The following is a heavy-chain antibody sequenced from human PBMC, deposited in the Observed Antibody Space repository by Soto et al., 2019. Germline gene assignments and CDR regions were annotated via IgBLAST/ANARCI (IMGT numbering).Heavy chain of an antibody. J-gene: IGHJ6*02. Sequence: PSETLSLTCAVYGGSFSGYSWSWIRQPPGKGLEWIGEINHSGSTNYNPSLKSRVTISVDTSKNQFSLKLSSVTAAGTAVYYCARAVRYSSSAYYYYGMDVWGQGTTVTVSS. V-gene: IGHV4-34*01. CDR1: GGSFSGYS. D-gene: IGHD6-6*01. CDR3: ARAVRYSSSAYYYYGMDV. CDR2: INHSGST.